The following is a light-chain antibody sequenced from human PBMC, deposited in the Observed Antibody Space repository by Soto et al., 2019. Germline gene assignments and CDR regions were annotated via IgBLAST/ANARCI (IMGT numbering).Light chain of an antibody. CDR1: QSVSNNY. J-gene: IGKJ2*01. CDR3: QQYGSSPPYT. V-gene: IGKV3-20*01. CDR2: GSS. Sequence: EVVLTQSPGTLSLSPGERATLSCRASQSVSNNYLAWYQKKPGQSPKLLIFGSSDRDTGIPDRFSGSGSGTDFTLTISSLEPEDFAVYYCQQYGSSPPYTFGQGTKLEIK.